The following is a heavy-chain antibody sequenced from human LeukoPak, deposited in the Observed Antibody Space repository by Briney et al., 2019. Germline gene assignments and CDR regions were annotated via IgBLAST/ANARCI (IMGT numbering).Heavy chain of an antibody. CDR1: GFTFINYN. V-gene: IGHV3-21*01. CDR3: ARDREVYCSGGSCTTFDY. Sequence: GGSLRLSGAASGFTFINYNMNWVRQAPGKGLEWVSSISTSSSYIYYTDSVKGRFTISRHNAKNSLYLQMNSLRAEDTAVYYCARDREVYCSGGSCTTFDYWGQGTLVTVSS. J-gene: IGHJ4*02. CDR2: ISTSSSYI. D-gene: IGHD2-15*01.